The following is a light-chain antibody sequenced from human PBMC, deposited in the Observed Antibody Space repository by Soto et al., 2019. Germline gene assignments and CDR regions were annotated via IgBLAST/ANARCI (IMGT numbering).Light chain of an antibody. CDR3: QQYGISPYT. V-gene: IGKV3-20*01. J-gene: IGKJ2*01. Sequence: EIVLTQSPGTLSFSPGERATLSCRASQSVSSSYLAWYQQKPGQAPRLLIYGASSRATGIPDRFSGSGPGTDFTLTVSRLEPEDFAVYYCQQYGISPYTFGQGTKLEIK. CDR2: GAS. CDR1: QSVSSSY.